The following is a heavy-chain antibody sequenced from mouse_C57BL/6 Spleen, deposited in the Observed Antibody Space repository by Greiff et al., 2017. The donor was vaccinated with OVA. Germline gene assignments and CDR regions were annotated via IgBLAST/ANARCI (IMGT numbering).Heavy chain of an antibody. J-gene: IGHJ3*01. D-gene: IGHD3-3*01. Sequence: QGVESGGGLVKPGGSLKLSCAASGFTFSSYAMSWVRQTPEKRLEWVATLSDGGSYTYYPDNVKGRFTISRDNAKNNLYLQRSNQKSEDTAMDYCAREAGPFAYWGQGTLVTVSA. CDR1: GFTFSSYA. V-gene: IGHV5-4*01. CDR2: LSDGGSYT. CDR3: AREAGPFAY.